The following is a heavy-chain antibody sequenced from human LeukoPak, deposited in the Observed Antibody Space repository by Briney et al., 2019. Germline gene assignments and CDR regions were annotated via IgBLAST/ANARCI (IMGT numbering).Heavy chain of an antibody. CDR3: ARDRNSYGDFLYYFDY. CDR2: ISYDGSNK. Sequence: GGSLRLSCAASGFTFSSYPMHWVRQAPGKGLEWEAAISYDGSNKYYADSVKGRFTISRDNSKNTLYLQMNSLRAEDTAVYYCARDRNSYGDFLYYFDYWGQGTLVTVSS. D-gene: IGHD4-17*01. J-gene: IGHJ4*02. CDR1: GFTFSSYP. V-gene: IGHV3-30*04.